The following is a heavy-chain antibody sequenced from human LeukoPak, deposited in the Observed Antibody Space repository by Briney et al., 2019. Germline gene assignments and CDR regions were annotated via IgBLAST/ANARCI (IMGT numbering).Heavy chain of an antibody. D-gene: IGHD3-3*01. Sequence: SETLSLTCTVSGGSISSYYWSWIRQPPGKGLEWIGYIYYSGSTNYNPSLKSRVTISVDTSKNQFSLKLSSVTAADTTVYYCARDSSRPYDFWSGHHPWGQGTLVTVSS. J-gene: IGHJ5*02. CDR3: ARDSSRPYDFWSGHHP. V-gene: IGHV4-59*01. CDR2: IYYSGST. CDR1: GGSISSYY.